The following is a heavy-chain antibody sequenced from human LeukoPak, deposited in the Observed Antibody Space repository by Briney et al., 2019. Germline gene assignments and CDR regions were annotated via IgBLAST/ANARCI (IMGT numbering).Heavy chain of an antibody. CDR2: IDFTGSTI. J-gene: IGHJ3*02. D-gene: IGHD3-22*01. CDR1: GFTFSNFE. CDR3: ARDQSYYYDSSGAFDI. V-gene: IGHV3-48*03. Sequence: PGGSLRLSCAASGFTFSNFEMNWVRQAPGEGLEWVSYIDFTGSTIFYADSVKGRFTISRDNAKNSLYLQMNSLRAEDTAVYYCARDQSYYYDSSGAFDIWGQGTMVTVSS.